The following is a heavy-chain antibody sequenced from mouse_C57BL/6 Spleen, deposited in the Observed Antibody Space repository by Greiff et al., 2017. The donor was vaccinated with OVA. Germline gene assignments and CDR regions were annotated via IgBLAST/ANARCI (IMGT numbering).Heavy chain of an antibody. CDR1: GFSLTSYA. V-gene: IGHV2-9-1*01. CDR2: IWTGGGT. CDR3: ARNHYDYEDYAMDY. J-gene: IGHJ4*01. D-gene: IGHD2-4*01. Sequence: VQLKESGPGLVAPSQSLSITCTVSGFSLTSYAISWVRQPPGKGLEWLGVIWTGGGTNYNSALKSRLSISKDNSKSQVFLKMNSLQTDDTARYYCARNHYDYEDYAMDYWGQGTSVTVSS.